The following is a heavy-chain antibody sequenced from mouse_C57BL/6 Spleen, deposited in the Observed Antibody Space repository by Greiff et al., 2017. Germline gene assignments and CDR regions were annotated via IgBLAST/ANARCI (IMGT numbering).Heavy chain of an antibody. D-gene: IGHD1-1*02. CDR1: GYTFTDYN. CDR3: ARDYYYVGHPYWCFDV. CDR2: INPNNGGT. Sequence: EVQLQQSGPELVKPGASVKMSCKASGYTFTDYNMHWVKQSHGKSLEWIGDINPNNGGTSYNQKFKGKATLTVDKSSSTAYMELRSLTSEDSAVYYCARDYYYVGHPYWCFDVWGTGTTVTV. J-gene: IGHJ1*03. V-gene: IGHV1-22*01.